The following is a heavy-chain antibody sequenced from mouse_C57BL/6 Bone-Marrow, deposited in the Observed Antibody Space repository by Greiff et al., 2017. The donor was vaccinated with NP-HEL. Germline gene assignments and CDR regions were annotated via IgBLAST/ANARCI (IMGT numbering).Heavy chain of an antibody. CDR2: INPNNGGT. Sequence: EVQVVESGPELVKPGASVKIPCKASGYTFTDYNMDWVKQSHGKSLEWIGDINPNNGGTIYNQKFKGKATLTVDKSSSTAYMELRSLTAEDTAVYDCARSGYYGSSPGYFDVWGTGTTVTVTA. CDR1: GYTFTDYN. CDR3: ARSGYYGSSPGYFDV. D-gene: IGHD1-1*01. J-gene: IGHJ1*03. V-gene: IGHV1-18*01.